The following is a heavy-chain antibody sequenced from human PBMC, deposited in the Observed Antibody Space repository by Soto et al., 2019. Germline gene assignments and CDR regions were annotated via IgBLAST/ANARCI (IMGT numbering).Heavy chain of an antibody. CDR2: IYSKTDGGTT. D-gene: IGHD4-17*01. J-gene: IGHJ4*02. V-gene: IGHV3-15*01. CDR3: TVYGGNGAFDS. Sequence: EMQLVESGGGLVKPGGSLRLSCAASGSTFSIAWMSWVRQAPGKGLEWVGRIYSKTDGGTTDYAAPVKGRFTISRDDSQNTMWLQMNSLKIEDTAVYYCTVYGGNGAFDSWGQGTLVTVSS. CDR1: GSTFSIAW.